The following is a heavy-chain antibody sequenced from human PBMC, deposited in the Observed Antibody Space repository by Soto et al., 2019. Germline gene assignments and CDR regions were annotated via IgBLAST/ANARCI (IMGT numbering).Heavy chain of an antibody. CDR1: GFTFNNYA. J-gene: IGHJ4*01. CDR3: ARRLLGATVTYFDY. Sequence: EVQLLESGGGLVQAGGSLRLSCAASGFTFNNYAMGWVRQAPGKGLEWVSSIDGSGSDTYYADSVKGRFTMSRDKSKNTLYLQMNSLRAEDTAVYYCARRLLGATVTYFDYWGQGPLVIVSS. CDR2: IDGSGSDT. D-gene: IGHD1-26*01. V-gene: IGHV3-23*01.